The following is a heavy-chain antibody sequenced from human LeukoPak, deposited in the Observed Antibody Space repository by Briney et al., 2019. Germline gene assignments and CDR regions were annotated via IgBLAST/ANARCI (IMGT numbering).Heavy chain of an antibody. Sequence: EASVKVSCKASGGTFSKNVVSWVRQATGQGLEWMGWMNPNSGNTGYAQKFQGRVTMTRNTSISTAYMELSSLRSEDTAVYYCARGFVGATQPWGQGTLVTVSS. V-gene: IGHV1-8*01. CDR1: GGTFSKNV. D-gene: IGHD1-26*01. CDR3: ARGFVGATQP. J-gene: IGHJ5*02. CDR2: MNPNSGNT.